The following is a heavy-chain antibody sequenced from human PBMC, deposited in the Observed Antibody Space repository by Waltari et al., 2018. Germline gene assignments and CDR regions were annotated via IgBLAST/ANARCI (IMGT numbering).Heavy chain of an antibody. CDR3: ASTTPPNIPYCTNGVCYIPTFDY. J-gene: IGHJ4*02. CDR1: GGTFSSYA. V-gene: IGHV1-69*14. Sequence: QVQLVQSGAEVKKPGSSVKVSCKASGGTFSSYAISWVRQAPGQGLEWMGGIIPIFGTANYAQKFQGRVTITADKSTSTAYMELSSLRSEDTAVYYCASTTPPNIPYCTNGVCYIPTFDYWGQGTLVTVSS. D-gene: IGHD2-8*01. CDR2: IIPIFGTA.